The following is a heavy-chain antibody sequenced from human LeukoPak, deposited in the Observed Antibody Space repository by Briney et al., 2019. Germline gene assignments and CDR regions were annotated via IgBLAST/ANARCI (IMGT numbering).Heavy chain of an antibody. V-gene: IGHV3-74*01. J-gene: IGHJ3*02. D-gene: IGHD2-2*01. CDR1: GFTFSSYW. CDR2: INSDGSSP. Sequence: GGSLRLSCAASGFTFSSYWMHWVRHAPGKALVWVSRINSDGSSPNYAASVKSRFTISRDKSKNTLYLQMNSLRAEDTAVYYCAKDYYCSSTSCHARAFDIWGQGTMVTVSS. CDR3: AKDYYCSSTSCHARAFDI.